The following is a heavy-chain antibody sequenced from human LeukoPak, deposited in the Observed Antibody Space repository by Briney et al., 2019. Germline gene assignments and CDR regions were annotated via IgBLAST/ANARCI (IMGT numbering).Heavy chain of an antibody. D-gene: IGHD3-3*01. V-gene: IGHV1-69*13. Sequence: GASVKVSCKASGGTFSSYAISWVRQAPGQGLEWMGGIIPIFGTANYAQKLQGRVTITADESTSTAYMELSSLRSEDTAVYYCVSYTYYDFWSGSQRGYYYGMDVWGQGTTVTVSS. CDR1: GGTFSSYA. CDR2: IIPIFGTA. J-gene: IGHJ6*02. CDR3: VSYTYYDFWSGSQRGYYYGMDV.